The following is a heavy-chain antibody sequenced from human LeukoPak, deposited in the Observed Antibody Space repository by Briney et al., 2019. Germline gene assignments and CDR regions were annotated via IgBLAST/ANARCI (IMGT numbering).Heavy chain of an antibody. D-gene: IGHD3-22*01. Sequence: PGRSLRLSCAASGFTFSSYGMHWVRQAPGKGLEWVAVIWYDGSNKYYADSVKGRFTISRDNSKNTLYLQMNSLRAEDTAVYYCARGSPHYDSNXYXFDYWGQXTLVTVSS. J-gene: IGHJ4*02. V-gene: IGHV3-33*01. CDR2: IWYDGSNK. CDR1: GFTFSSYG. CDR3: ARGSPHYDSNXYXFDY.